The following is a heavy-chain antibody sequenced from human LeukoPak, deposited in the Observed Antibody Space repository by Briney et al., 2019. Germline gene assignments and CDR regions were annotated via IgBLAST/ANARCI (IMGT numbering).Heavy chain of an antibody. J-gene: IGHJ4*02. CDR3: ARDEMATIGYYFDY. V-gene: IGHV3-30*02. D-gene: IGHD5-24*01. Sequence: PGGSLRLSCAASGFTFSNYGMHWVRQAPGKGLAWVAFIRYDGSNKSYADSVKGRFTISRDNSKNTQYLQMNSLRAEDTAVYYCARDEMATIGYYFDYWGQGTLVTVSS. CDR2: IRYDGSNK. CDR1: GFTFSNYG.